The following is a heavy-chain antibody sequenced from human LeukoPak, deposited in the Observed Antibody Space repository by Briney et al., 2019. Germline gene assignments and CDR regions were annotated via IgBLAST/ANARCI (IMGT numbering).Heavy chain of an antibody. V-gene: IGHV1-2*02. D-gene: IGHD3-16*01. J-gene: IGHJ4*02. CDR2: IDPNSGGT. CDR3: ARDWGLKFGGVTSFDPNNDY. Sequence: ASVKVSCKASGYTFTGYYMHWVRQAPGQGLEWMGWIDPNSGGTNYAQKLQGRVTMTTDTSTSTAYMELRSLRSDDTAVYYCARDWGLKFGGVTSFDPNNDYWGQGTLVTVSS. CDR1: GYTFTGYY.